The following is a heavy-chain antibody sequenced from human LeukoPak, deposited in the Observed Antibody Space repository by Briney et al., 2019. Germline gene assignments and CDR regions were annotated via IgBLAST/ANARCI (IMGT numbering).Heavy chain of an antibody. D-gene: IGHD2/OR15-2a*01. CDR3: AKEAPFPIFDY. Sequence: GGSLRLSCAASGFTFSSYSMNWVRQAPGKGLEWVSSISSSSSYIYYADSVKGRFTISRDNAKNSLYLQMNSLRAVDTAVYYCAKEAPFPIFDYWGQGTLVTVSS. J-gene: IGHJ4*02. CDR1: GFTFSSYS. CDR2: ISSSSSYI. V-gene: IGHV3-21*04.